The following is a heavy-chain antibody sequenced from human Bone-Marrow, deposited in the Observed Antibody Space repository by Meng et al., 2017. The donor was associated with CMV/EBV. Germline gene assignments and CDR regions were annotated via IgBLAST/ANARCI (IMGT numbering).Heavy chain of an antibody. CDR1: GYTFTSYG. CDR2: ISAYNGNT. CDR3: AREQAGDYGSGQDALDI. Sequence: ASVKVSCKASGYTFTSYGISWVRQAPGQGLEWMGWISAYNGNTNYAQKLQGRVTMTTDTSTSTAYMELRSLRSDDTAVYYCAREQAGDYGSGQDALDIWGQGTMVTGSS. V-gene: IGHV1-18*01. D-gene: IGHD3-10*01. J-gene: IGHJ3*02.